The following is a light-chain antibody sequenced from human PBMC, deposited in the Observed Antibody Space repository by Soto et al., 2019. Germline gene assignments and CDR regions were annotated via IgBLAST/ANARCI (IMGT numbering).Light chain of an antibody. Sequence: DIQLTMSPCFLSASVGDRVAMTCRASQGISTYLAFYQQKPGKAPNLLIYAASPLQRGVPSRFRSSGSGTECALAISSXQPEDFANYYCQRLITYPQTFGQGSKVDIK. J-gene: IGKJ1*01. CDR3: QRLITYPQT. V-gene: IGKV1-9*01. CDR2: AAS. CDR1: QGISTY.